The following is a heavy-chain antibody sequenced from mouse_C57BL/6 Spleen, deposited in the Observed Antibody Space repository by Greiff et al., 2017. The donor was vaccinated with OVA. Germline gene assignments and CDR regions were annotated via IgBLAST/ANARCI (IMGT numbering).Heavy chain of an antibody. D-gene: IGHD1-1*01. CDR1: GYAFSSSW. J-gene: IGHJ2*01. V-gene: IGHV1-82*01. CDR2: IYPGDGAT. Sequence: VQLKESGPELVKPGASVKISCKASGYAFSSSWMNWVKQRPGKGLEWIGRIYPGDGATNYNGKFKGKATLTADKSSSTAYMQLSSLTSEDSAVYFCARGGTVVAVDYWGQGTTLTVSS. CDR3: ARGGTVVAVDY.